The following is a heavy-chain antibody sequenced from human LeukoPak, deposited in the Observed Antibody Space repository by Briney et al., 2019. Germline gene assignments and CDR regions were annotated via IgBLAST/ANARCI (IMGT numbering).Heavy chain of an antibody. CDR1: GYTFTSYG. V-gene: IGHV1-18*01. CDR3: ARGKLIWFGESLYYFDY. D-gene: IGHD3-10*01. J-gene: IGHJ4*02. CDR2: ISAYNGNT. Sequence: ASVKVSCKASGYTFTSYGISWVRQAPGQGLEWMGWISAYNGNTNYAQKLQGRVTMTTDTSTSTAYMELRSLRSDDTAVYYCARGKLIWFGESLYYFDYWGQGTLATVPS.